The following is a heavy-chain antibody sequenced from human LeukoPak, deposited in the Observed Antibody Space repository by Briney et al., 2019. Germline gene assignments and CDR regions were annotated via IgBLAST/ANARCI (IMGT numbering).Heavy chain of an antibody. CDR1: GGTFSSYA. J-gene: IGHJ4*02. CDR3: AGSGELFSFTEYYFDY. V-gene: IGHV1-69*04. D-gene: IGHD3-10*01. Sequence: SVKVSCKASGGTFSSYAISWVRQAPGQGLEWMGRIIPILGIANYAQKFQGRVTITADKSTSTAYMELSSLRSEDTAVYYCAGSGELFSFTEYYFDYWGQGTLVTVSS. CDR2: IIPILGIA.